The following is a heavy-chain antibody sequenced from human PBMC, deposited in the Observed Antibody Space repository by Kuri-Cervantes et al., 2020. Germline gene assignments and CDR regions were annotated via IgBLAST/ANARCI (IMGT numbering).Heavy chain of an antibody. Sequence: SETLSLSCSVSGGSISSSYYCGWIRQPPGKGLEWIGSVYYSVSTYYNPSLKSRVTISVDTSKNQFSLKLSSVTAADTAVYYCAGGPYCSSTSCYGDYYYYYMDVWGKGTTVTVSS. CDR1: GGSISSSYY. D-gene: IGHD2-2*01. CDR3: AGGPYCSSTSCYGDYYYYYMDV. V-gene: IGHV4-39*07. J-gene: IGHJ6*03. CDR2: VYYSVST.